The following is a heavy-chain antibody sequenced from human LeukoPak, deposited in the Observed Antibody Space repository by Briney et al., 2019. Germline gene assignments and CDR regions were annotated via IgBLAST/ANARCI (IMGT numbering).Heavy chain of an antibody. CDR3: ARNGWQLVNWFDP. Sequence: GGSLRLSCAASGFTFSSYWMSWVRQAPGKGLEWVANIKQDGSEKYYVDSVKGRFTISRDNAKNSLYLQMNSLRAEDTAVYYCARNGWQLVNWFDPWGQGTLVTVSS. CDR2: IKQDGSEK. D-gene: IGHD6-6*01. J-gene: IGHJ5*02. CDR1: GFTFSSYW. V-gene: IGHV3-7*01.